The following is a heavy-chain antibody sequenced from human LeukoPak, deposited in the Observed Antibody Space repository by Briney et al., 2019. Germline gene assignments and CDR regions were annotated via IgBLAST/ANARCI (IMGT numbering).Heavy chain of an antibody. CDR2: ISYDGSNK. CDR1: GFTFSSYA. CDR3: ARDSNAY. V-gene: IGHV3-30-3*01. Sequence: QSGGSLRLSSAASGFTFSSYAMHWVRQAPGKGLEWVAVISYDGSNKYYADSVKGRFTISRDNSKNTLYLQMNSLRAEDTAVYYCARDSNAYWGQGTLVTVSS. D-gene: IGHD7-27*01. J-gene: IGHJ4*02.